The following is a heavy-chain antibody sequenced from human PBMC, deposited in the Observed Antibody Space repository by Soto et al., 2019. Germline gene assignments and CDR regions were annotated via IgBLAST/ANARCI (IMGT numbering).Heavy chain of an antibody. J-gene: IGHJ5*02. CDR1: GGSISSYY. CDR3: AKGGGYDSSGYYNNWFDP. D-gene: IGHD3-22*01. CDR2: IYYSGST. V-gene: IGHV4-59*01. Sequence: SETLSLTCTVSGGSISSYYWSWIRQPPGKGLEWIGYIYYSGSTNYNPSLKSRVTISVDTSKNQFSLKLSSVTAADTAVYYCAKGGGYDSSGYYNNWFDPWGQGTLVTVS.